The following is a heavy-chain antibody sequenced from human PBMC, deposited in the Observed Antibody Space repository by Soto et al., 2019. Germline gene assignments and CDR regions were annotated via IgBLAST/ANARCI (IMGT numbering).Heavy chain of an antibody. CDR3: ARGHFGVTMDV. D-gene: IGHD3-3*01. V-gene: IGHV3-23*01. CDR2: VNGGGDIT. J-gene: IGHJ6*02. CDR1: EFTFGGYS. Sequence: GGSLRLSWAASEFTFGGYSMIRVRQAPGKGLEWVSGVNGGGDITYYAESVKGRFTISRDNSKNTLYLQMNSLRAEDTAVFYCARGHFGVTMDVWGQGTTVTVSS.